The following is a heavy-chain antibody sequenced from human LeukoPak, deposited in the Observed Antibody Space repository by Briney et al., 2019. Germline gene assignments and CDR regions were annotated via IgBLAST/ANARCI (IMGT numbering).Heavy chain of an antibody. Sequence: SETLSLTCTVSGYSISSGYYWGWIRQPPGKGLEWIGSSHQSGSTYYNPSLKSRVTISVGTSKNQFSLKLSSVTAADTAVYYCARAVVVVPFDYWGQGTLVTVSS. V-gene: IGHV4-38-2*02. D-gene: IGHD2-15*01. CDR2: SHQSGST. J-gene: IGHJ4*02. CDR3: ARAVVVVPFDY. CDR1: GYSISSGYY.